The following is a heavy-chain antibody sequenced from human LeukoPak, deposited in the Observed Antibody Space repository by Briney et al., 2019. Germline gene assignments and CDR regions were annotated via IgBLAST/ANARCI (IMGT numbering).Heavy chain of an antibody. D-gene: IGHD3-22*01. V-gene: IGHV3-23*01. CDR1: GFTFSSYA. Sequence: PGGSLRRSCAASGFTFSSYAMSWVRQAPGKGLEWVSAVSGSGGSTYYADSVKGRFTISRDNSKNTLYLQMNSLRAEDTAVYYCARSYYYDSSGYYPNWYFDLWGRGTLVTVSS. CDR3: ARSYYYDSSGYYPNWYFDL. J-gene: IGHJ2*01. CDR2: VSGSGGST.